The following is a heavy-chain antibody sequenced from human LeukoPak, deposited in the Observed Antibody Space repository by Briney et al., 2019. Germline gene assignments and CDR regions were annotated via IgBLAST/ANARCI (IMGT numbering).Heavy chain of an antibody. CDR2: ISYDGSNK. CDR3: AKVGCSGGSCSAYFDY. V-gene: IGHV3-30*18. CDR1: GFSFSNYA. D-gene: IGHD2-15*01. Sequence: GGSLRLSCAVSGFSFSNYAIHWVRQAPGKGLEWVAVISYDGSNKYYADSVKGRFTISRDNSKKTLCLQMESLRTEDTATYYCAKVGCSGGSCSAYFDYWGQGTLVTVSS. J-gene: IGHJ4*02.